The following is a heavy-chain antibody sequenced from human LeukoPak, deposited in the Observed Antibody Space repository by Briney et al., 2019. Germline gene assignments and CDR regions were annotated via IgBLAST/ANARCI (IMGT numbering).Heavy chain of an antibody. D-gene: IGHD4-17*01. V-gene: IGHV3-23*01. CDR2: IRGSGDGT. J-gene: IGHJ1*01. Sequence: PGGSLTLSCAVSGFTFSSYAMTWVRQAPGRGLEWVSSIRGSGDGTDYADSVRGRFTISRDNSKNTLYLQMNSLRAEDTAIHYCSRDPNGDYVGAFDFQRWGQGTLVTVSS. CDR3: SRDPNGDYVGAFDFQR. CDR1: GFTFSSYA.